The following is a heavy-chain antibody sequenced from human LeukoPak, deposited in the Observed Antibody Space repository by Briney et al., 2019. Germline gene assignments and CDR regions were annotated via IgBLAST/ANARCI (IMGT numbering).Heavy chain of an antibody. Sequence: GRSLRLSCTASGFTFGDYAMSWFRQAPGRGLEWVSSISNSGGSTYYADSVKGRFTISRDNSKNTLYLQMNSLRAEDTAVYYCAKEGFDSWGQGTLVTVSS. V-gene: IGHV3-23*01. CDR1: GFTFGDYA. J-gene: IGHJ4*02. CDR2: ISNSGGST. CDR3: AKEGFDS.